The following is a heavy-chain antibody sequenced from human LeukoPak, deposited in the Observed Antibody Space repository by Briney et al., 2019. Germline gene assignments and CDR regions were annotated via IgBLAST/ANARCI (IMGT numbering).Heavy chain of an antibody. Sequence: PGGSLRLSCAASGFTFSSYAMHWVRQAPGKGLEWVAVISYDGSNKYYADSVKGRFTISRDNSKNTLYLQMNSLRAEDTAVYYCARERLRLNWFDPWGQGTLVTVSS. D-gene: IGHD4-17*01. J-gene: IGHJ5*02. CDR2: ISYDGSNK. V-gene: IGHV3-30-3*01. CDR1: GFTFSSYA. CDR3: ARERLRLNWFDP.